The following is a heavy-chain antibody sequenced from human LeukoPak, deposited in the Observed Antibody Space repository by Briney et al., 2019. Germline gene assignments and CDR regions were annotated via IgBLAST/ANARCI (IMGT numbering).Heavy chain of an antibody. Sequence: SETLSLTCAVSGYSLSIGYYWGWIRQPPGKGLEWIGNMYRSGYTYYNPSLKSRVTISVDTSKNQFSLKLSSVTAADTAVYYCARSLPAAIHSAAFDIWGQGTMVTVSS. CDR1: GYSLSIGYY. V-gene: IGHV4-38-2*01. J-gene: IGHJ3*02. CDR3: ARSLPAAIHSAAFDI. D-gene: IGHD2-2*02. CDR2: MYRSGYT.